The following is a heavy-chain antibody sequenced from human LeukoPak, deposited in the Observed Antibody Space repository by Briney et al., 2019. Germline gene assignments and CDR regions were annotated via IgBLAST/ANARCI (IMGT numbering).Heavy chain of an antibody. J-gene: IGHJ2*01. Sequence: SVKVSCKASGGTFSSYAISWVRQAPGQGLEWMGGIIPIFGTANYAQKFQGRVTITADESTSTAYMELSSLRSEDTAVYYCARVAVNAGYPPRGYWYFDLWGRGTLVTVSS. CDR1: GGTFSSYA. CDR3: ARVAVNAGYPPRGYWYFDL. D-gene: IGHD2-21*01. V-gene: IGHV1-69*13. CDR2: IIPIFGTA.